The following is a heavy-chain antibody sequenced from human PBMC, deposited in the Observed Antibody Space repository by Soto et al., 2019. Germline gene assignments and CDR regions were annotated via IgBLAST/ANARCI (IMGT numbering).Heavy chain of an antibody. CDR2: ISYSGTT. Sequence: SETLSLTCTVSGDSISTTHHYWNWIRQPPGKGLEWIGFISYSGTTYYNPSLKSRVTISVNTSRDQFSLKLTSVTAADTGVDYGAREEAARIERWFDPWWQRALVPVSS. D-gene: IGHD6-6*01. CDR1: GDSISTTHHY. V-gene: IGHV4-30-4*08. CDR3: AREEAARIERWFDP. J-gene: IGHJ5*02.